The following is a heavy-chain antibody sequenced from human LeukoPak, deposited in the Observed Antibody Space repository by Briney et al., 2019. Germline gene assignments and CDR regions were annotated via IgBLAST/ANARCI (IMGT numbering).Heavy chain of an antibody. CDR3: ARVYSSNWSQTYYFDY. CDR2: IYYSGST. V-gene: IGHV4-39*07. Sequence: SETLSLTCTVSGGSISSSSYYWGWIRQPPGKGLEWIGSIYYSGSTYYNPSLKSRVTMSVDTSKNQFSLKLSSVTAADTAVYYCARVYSSNWSQTYYFDYWGQGTLVTVSS. CDR1: GGSISSSSYY. D-gene: IGHD6-13*01. J-gene: IGHJ4*02.